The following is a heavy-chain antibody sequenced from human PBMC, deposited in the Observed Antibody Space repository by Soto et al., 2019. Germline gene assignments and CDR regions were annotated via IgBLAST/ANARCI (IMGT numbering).Heavy chain of an antibody. D-gene: IGHD3-10*01. V-gene: IGHV3-33*01. CDR1: GFTFSSYG. CDR2: IWYDGSNK. Sequence: GGSLRLSCAASGFTFSSYGMHWVRQAPGKGLEWVAVIWYDGSNKYYADSVKGRFTISRDNSKNTLYLQMNTLRAEDTAVYYCARGAGDEFGVDYWGQGTLVTVSS. J-gene: IGHJ4*02. CDR3: ARGAGDEFGVDY.